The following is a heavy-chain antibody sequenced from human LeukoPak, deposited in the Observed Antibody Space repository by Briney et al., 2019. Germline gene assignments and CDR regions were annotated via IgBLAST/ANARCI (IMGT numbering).Heavy chain of an antibody. CDR1: GVSISSGGYY. CDR2: IYYSGST. Sequence: PSETLSLTCTVSGVSISSGGYYWNWIRQHPGKGLEWIGYIYYSGSTYYNPSLKSRVTMSVDTSKNQFSLRLSSVTAADTAVYFRARGGGGGYGDSPFYYFDYWGQGTLVTVSS. CDR3: ARGGGGGYGDSPFYYFDY. D-gene: IGHD4-17*01. V-gene: IGHV4-31*03. J-gene: IGHJ4*02.